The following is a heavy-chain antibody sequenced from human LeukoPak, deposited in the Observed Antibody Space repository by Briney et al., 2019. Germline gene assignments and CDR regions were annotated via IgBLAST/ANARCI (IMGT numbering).Heavy chain of an antibody. CDR1: GFTFSNAW. CDR2: IKSKTDGGTT. D-gene: IGHD5-12*01. V-gene: IGHV3-15*01. J-gene: IGHJ6*02. CDR3: TGVVSGYDYDYYYGMDV. Sequence: GGSLRLSCAASGFTFSNAWMSWVRQAPGKGLEWVGRIKSKTDGGTTDYAAPVKGRFTISRDDSKNALYLQMNSLKTEGTAVYYCTGVVSGYDYDYYYGMDVWGQGTTVTVSS.